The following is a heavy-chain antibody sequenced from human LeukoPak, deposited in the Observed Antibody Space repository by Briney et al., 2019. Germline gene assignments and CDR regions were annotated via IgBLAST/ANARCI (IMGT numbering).Heavy chain of an antibody. CDR3: AKDLGRYRNNYFDY. J-gene: IGHJ4*02. CDR1: GFTFSNYE. CDR2: ISSRDRTI. Sequence: PGGSLRLSCAASGFTFSNYEMNWVRQAPGKGLEWVSYISSRDRTIYYADSVKGRFTISRDDSKNTLYLQMNSLRAEDTAVYYCAKDLGRYRNNYFDYWGQGTLVTVSS. D-gene: IGHD1-26*01. V-gene: IGHV3-48*03.